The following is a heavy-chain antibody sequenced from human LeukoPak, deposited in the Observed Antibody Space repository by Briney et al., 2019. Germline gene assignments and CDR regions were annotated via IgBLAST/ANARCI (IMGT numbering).Heavy chain of an antibody. CDR1: GFMFSSNW. D-gene: IGHD1-1*01. Sequence: GGSLRLSCAASGFMFSSNWMSWVRLAPGKGLEWVANIKEDGTETYYVDSVKGRFTISRDNSKNTLFLQMNSVRAEDTAVYYCARDRGNDFLDSWGQGTLVTVSS. CDR2: IKEDGTET. V-gene: IGHV3-7*01. J-gene: IGHJ4*02. CDR3: ARDRGNDFLDS.